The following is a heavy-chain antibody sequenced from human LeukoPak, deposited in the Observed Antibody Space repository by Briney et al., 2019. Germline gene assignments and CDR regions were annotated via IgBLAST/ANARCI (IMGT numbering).Heavy chain of an antibody. CDR3: VRDHCSSTSCYPREHYYGMDV. CDR1: GFTFSSYW. J-gene: IGHJ6*02. Sequence: AGGSLRLSCAASGFTFSSYWMSWVRQAPGKGLEWVANIKQDGSEKYYVDSVKGRFTISRDNAKNSLYLQMNSLRAEDMAVYYCVRDHCSSTSCYPREHYYGMDVWGQGTTVTVSS. D-gene: IGHD2-2*01. CDR2: IKQDGSEK. V-gene: IGHV3-7*01.